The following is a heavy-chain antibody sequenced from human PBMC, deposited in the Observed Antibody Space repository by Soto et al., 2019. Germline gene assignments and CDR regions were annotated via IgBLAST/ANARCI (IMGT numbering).Heavy chain of an antibody. CDR2: ISYDGSNK. Sequence: QVQLVESGGGVVQPGRSLRLSCAASGFTFSSYGMHWVRQAPGKGLEWVAVISYDGSNKYYADSVKGRFTISRDNSKNTLYLQMNSLRAEDTAVYYCAKDIEESDILSPFDYWGQGTLVTVSS. V-gene: IGHV3-30*18. CDR3: AKDIEESDILSPFDY. J-gene: IGHJ4*02. D-gene: IGHD3-9*01. CDR1: GFTFSSYG.